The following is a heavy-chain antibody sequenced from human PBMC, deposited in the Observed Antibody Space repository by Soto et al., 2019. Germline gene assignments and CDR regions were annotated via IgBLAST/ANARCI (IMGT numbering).Heavy chain of an antibody. Sequence: ASVKVSCKASGYTFTSYGISWVRQAPGQGLEWMGWISAYNGNTNYAQKLQGRVTMTTDTPTSTAYMELRSLRSDDTAVYYCARLVEELGAFDIWGQGTXVTVSS. CDR1: GYTFTSYG. CDR2: ISAYNGNT. J-gene: IGHJ3*02. D-gene: IGHD3-3*02. V-gene: IGHV1-18*01. CDR3: ARLVEELGAFDI.